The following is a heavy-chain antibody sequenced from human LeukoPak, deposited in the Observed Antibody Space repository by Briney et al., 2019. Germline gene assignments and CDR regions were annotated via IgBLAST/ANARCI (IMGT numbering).Heavy chain of an antibody. J-gene: IGHJ4*02. CDR1: GGSISSSSYY. V-gene: IGHV4-39*07. Sequence: SETLSLTCTVSGGSISSSSYYWGWIRQPPGKGLEWIGSIYYSGSTNYNPSLKSRVTISVDTSKNQFSLKLSSVTAADTAVYYCARLFGEYPLDYWGQGTLVTVSS. CDR2: IYYSGST. CDR3: ARLFGEYPLDY. D-gene: IGHD3-10*01.